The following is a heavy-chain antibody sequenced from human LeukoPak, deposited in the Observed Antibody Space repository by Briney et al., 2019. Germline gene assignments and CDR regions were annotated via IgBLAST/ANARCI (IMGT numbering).Heavy chain of an antibody. D-gene: IGHD3-10*01. CDR3: ARATSSYYYGSGSPRPRPDAFDI. CDR1: GGSFSGYY. V-gene: IGHV4-34*01. Sequence: SETLSLTCADYGGSFSGYYWSWIRQPPGKGLEWIGEINHSGSTNYNPSLKSRVTISVDTSKNQFSLKLSSVTAADTAVYYCARATSSYYYGSGSPRPRPDAFDIWGQGTMVTVSS. CDR2: INHSGST. J-gene: IGHJ3*02.